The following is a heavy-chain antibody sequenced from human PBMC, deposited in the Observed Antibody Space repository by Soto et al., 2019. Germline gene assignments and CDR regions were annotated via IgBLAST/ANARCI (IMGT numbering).Heavy chain of an antibody. J-gene: IGHJ5*02. Sequence: QVQLQEPGPGLVKPSQTLSLTCTVSGASISSGGYYWGWIRQHPGKGLEWIGDFYYSGNTYYTPSLKSRVAISVDTSKNQFSLKLSSVTAADPAVYYCAREPSPWGQGTLVTVSS. CDR1: GASISSGGYY. V-gene: IGHV4-31*03. CDR2: FYYSGNT. CDR3: AREPSP.